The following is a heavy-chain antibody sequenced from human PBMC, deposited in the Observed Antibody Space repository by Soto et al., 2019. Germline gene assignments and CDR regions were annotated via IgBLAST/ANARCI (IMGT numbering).Heavy chain of an antibody. J-gene: IGHJ4*02. CDR2: INHSGST. V-gene: IGHV4-34*01. CDR1: GGSFSGYY. D-gene: IGHD6-19*01. Sequence: PSETLSLTCAVYGGSFSGYYWSWIRQPPGKGLEWIGEINHSGSTNYNPSLKSRVTISVDTSKNQFSLKLSSVTAADTAVYYCARVPQWPAYWGQGTLVTVSS. CDR3: ARVPQWPAY.